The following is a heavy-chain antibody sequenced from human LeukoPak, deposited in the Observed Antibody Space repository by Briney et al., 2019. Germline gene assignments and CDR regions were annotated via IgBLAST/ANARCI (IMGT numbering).Heavy chain of an antibody. CDR3: AKAPLVSGWSTFDY. V-gene: IGHV3-30*02. CDR2: IRYDGSKK. Sequence: GGSLRLSCAASGFTFSSYGMHWVRQAPGKGLEWVSFIRYDGSKKYYAASVKGRLTISRDNAKNTLYLQMNSLRPEDTAVYYCAKAPLVSGWSTFDYWGQGTLVTVSS. D-gene: IGHD3-22*01. J-gene: IGHJ4*02. CDR1: GFTFSSYG.